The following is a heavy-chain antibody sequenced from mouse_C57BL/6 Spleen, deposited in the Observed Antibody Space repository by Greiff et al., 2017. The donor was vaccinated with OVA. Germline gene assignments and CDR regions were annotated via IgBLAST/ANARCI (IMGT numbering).Heavy chain of an antibody. Sequence: QVHVKQPGTELVKPGASVKLSCKASGYTFTSYWMHWVKQRPGQGLEWIGNINPSNGGTNYNEKFKSKATLTVDKSSSTAYMQLSSLTSEDSAVYYCARVGSTMVTTRVYAMDYWGQGTSVTVSS. CDR1: GYTFTSYW. CDR3: ARVGSTMVTTRVYAMDY. CDR2: INPSNGGT. J-gene: IGHJ4*01. D-gene: IGHD2-2*01. V-gene: IGHV1-53*01.